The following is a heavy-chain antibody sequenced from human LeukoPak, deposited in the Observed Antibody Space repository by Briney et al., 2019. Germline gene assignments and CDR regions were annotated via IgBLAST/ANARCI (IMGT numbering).Heavy chain of an antibody. Sequence: PGGSLELSCAASGFTFSSFVMNWVRQVPGKGLEWVSSISSSSSYIHYADSVKGRFTISRDNAKNSLYLQMNSLRAEDTAVYYCAWGGISMVRGIMDWGQGTLVTVSS. CDR3: AWGGISMVRGIMD. J-gene: IGHJ4*02. CDR2: ISSSSSYI. D-gene: IGHD3-10*01. CDR1: GFTFSSFV. V-gene: IGHV3-21*01.